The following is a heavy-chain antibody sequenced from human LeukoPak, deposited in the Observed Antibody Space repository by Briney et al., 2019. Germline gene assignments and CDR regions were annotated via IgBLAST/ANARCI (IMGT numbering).Heavy chain of an antibody. Sequence: ASVNVSCEASGYTFTRYDINCVPDATGQGLEWVGWMNPNSGNTRYTQKFQGRVTMTRNTSISTAYMELSSLRSEDTAVYYCARDYQGFVAAVAATLRYFDYWGQGTLVTVSS. CDR2: MNPNSGNT. CDR3: ARDYQGFVAAVAATLRYFDY. V-gene: IGHV1-8*01. D-gene: IGHD2-15*01. CDR1: GYTFTRYD. J-gene: IGHJ4*02.